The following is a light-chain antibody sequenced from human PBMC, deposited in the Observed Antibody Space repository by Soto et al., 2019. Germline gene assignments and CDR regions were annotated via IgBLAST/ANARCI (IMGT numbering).Light chain of an antibody. CDR2: SNN. V-gene: IGLV1-44*01. J-gene: IGLJ2*01. CDR1: SSNIGGNT. CDR3: AAWDDSLSGLV. Sequence: QSVLTQPPSASGTPGQRVTISCSGSSSNIGGNTVNWYQQLPGTAPKLLIYSNNQRPSGVPDRFSGSKSGTSASLAISGLQSEDEADYYCAAWDDSLSGLVFGGGTKLTVL.